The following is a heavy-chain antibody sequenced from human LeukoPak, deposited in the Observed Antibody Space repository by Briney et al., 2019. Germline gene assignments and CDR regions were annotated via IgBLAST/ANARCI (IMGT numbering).Heavy chain of an antibody. J-gene: IGHJ4*02. Sequence: SSETLSLTCTVSGGSISSGGYYWSWIRQHPGKGLEWIGYIYYSGSTYYNPSLKSRVTISVDTSKNQFSLKLSSVTAADTAVYYCARALGGSSGYYYGYYFDYWGQGTLVTVSS. CDR2: IYYSGST. CDR1: GGSISSGGYY. D-gene: IGHD3-22*01. V-gene: IGHV4-31*03. CDR3: ARALGGSSGYYYGYYFDY.